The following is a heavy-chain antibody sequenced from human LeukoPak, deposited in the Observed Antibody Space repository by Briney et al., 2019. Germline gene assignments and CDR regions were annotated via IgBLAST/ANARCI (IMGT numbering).Heavy chain of an antibody. CDR1: GGSISSGDYY. J-gene: IGHJ4*02. Sequence: PSQTLSLTCTVSGGSISSGDYYWIWIRQPPGKGLVGIGYIYYSGSTYYNPSLKSRVTISVDTSKNQFSLMLSPVAAAAAAGYYCSRERRAARDVWFGVVWGQGTLVTVSS. CDR2: IYYSGST. V-gene: IGHV4-30-4*01. CDR3: SRERRAARDVWFGVV. D-gene: IGHD3-10*01.